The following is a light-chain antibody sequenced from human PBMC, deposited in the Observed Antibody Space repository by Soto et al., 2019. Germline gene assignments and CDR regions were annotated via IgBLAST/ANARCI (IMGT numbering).Light chain of an antibody. J-gene: IGKJ1*01. CDR2: DVS. CDR3: QQYNNYPWT. V-gene: IGKV1-5*01. Sequence: DIQITQSPSTLSASVGDRVSITCRASRDISGWLAWYQQTPGKAPKLLIYDVSILQSGVPSRFSGSVSGTEFTLTISGLQPGDSATYYCQQYNNYPWTFGLGTKVEVK. CDR1: RDISGW.